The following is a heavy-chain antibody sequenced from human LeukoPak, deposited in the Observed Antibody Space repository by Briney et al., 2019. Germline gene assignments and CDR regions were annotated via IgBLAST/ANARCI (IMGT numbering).Heavy chain of an antibody. Sequence: GGSLRLSCAASGFTFTNYWMSWVRQAPGKGLELVANIKQDRSEKYYVDSVKGRFTISRDNAKNSLYLQMDSLRAEDTAVYYCARLREIPVFGVVTKSTSYFDYWGQGTLVTVSS. V-gene: IGHV3-7*01. CDR3: ARLREIPVFGVVTKSTSYFDY. J-gene: IGHJ4*02. CDR2: IKQDRSEK. D-gene: IGHD3-3*01. CDR1: GFTFTNYW.